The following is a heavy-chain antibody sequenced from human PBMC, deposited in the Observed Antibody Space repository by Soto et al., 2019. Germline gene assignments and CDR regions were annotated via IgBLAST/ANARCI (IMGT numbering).Heavy chain of an antibody. CDR2: IKRKTDGGTT. V-gene: IGHV3-15*01. J-gene: IGHJ4*02. D-gene: IGHD1-26*01. Sequence: EVQLVESGGGLVKPGGSLRLSCAASGFTFSNAWMSWVRQAPGKGLEWVGGIKRKTDGGTTDYEAPVKGRFTISRDDSKNTLYLQMNSLKTQDTAVYYCTGARGDYWGQGTLVTVSS. CDR3: TGARGDY. CDR1: GFTFSNAW.